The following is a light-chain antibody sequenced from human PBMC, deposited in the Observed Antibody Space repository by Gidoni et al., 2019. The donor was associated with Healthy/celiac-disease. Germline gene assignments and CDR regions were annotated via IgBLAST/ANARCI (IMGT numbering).Light chain of an antibody. CDR3: QQYGSSPIFT. V-gene: IGKV3-20*01. CDR1: QSVSSSY. Sequence: TLSCRASQSVSSSYLAWYQQKPGQAPRLLIYGASSRATGIPDRFSGSGSGTDFTLTISRLEPEDFAVYYCQQYGSSPIFTFXPXTKVXIK. J-gene: IGKJ3*01. CDR2: GAS.